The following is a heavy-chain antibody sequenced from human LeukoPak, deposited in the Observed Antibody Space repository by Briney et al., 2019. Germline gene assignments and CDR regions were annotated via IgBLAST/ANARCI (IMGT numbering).Heavy chain of an antibody. D-gene: IGHD3-22*01. CDR1: GFTLSTYA. CDR3: ASVRGHSSADGMDV. V-gene: IGHV3-30-3*01. Sequence: SLTLSCAPSGFTLSTYAMHWVRQAPANGLEWAAGSSYDRTDKLHADSVKGRFTISRDNSKNTLYLQMNSLRGEDMAVYYCASVRGHSSADGMDVWGQGTTVTVSS. CDR2: SSYDRTDK. J-gene: IGHJ6*02.